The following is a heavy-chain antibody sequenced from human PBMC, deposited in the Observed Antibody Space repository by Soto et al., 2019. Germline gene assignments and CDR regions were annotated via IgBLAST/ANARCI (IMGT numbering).Heavy chain of an antibody. V-gene: IGHV2-5*02. CDR2: IYWDDDK. CDR1: GFSLSTSGVG. D-gene: IGHD2-8*01. Sequence: SGPTLVNPTQTLTLTCTFSGFSLSTSGVGVGWIRQPPGKALEWLALIYWDDDKRYSPSLKSRLTITKDTSKNQVVLTMTNMDPVDTATYYCAHSHDCTNGVCYYSRSYFDYWGQGTLVTVSS. J-gene: IGHJ4*02. CDR3: AHSHDCTNGVCYYSRSYFDY.